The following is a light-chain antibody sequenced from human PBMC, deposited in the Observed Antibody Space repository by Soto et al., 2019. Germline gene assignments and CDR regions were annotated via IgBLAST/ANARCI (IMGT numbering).Light chain of an antibody. CDR1: ENVISN. J-gene: IGKJ1*01. V-gene: IGKV3D-15*01. CDR2: GTS. CDR3: QQYNNWPTWT. Sequence: EVVFKQSPGTLSLSQGERASFSFRTSENVISNFLGWYQQRPGQAPRLLIYGTSNRAPGIPDRFSGVVSGTEFALTISSLQSEDFAVYDCQQYNNWPTWTFGQGTKVYIK.